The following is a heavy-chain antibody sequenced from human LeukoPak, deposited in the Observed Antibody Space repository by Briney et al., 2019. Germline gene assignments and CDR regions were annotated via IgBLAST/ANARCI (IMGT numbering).Heavy chain of an antibody. CDR3: AKEKRDSTGWINFDY. CDR2: ISLDGRTT. Sequence: GGSLRLSCEASGSTFSRISMHWVRQAPGKGLEWVALISLDGRTTYYADSVKGRFTISRDNSKNTLYLQMNSLRVEDTAPYYCAKEKRDSTGWINFDYWGQGTLVAAS. J-gene: IGHJ4*02. V-gene: IGHV3-30*18. D-gene: IGHD3-22*01. CDR1: GSTFSRIS.